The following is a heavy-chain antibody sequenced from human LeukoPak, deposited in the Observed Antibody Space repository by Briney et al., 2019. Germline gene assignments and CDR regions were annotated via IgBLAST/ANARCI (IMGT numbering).Heavy chain of an antibody. J-gene: IGHJ6*03. D-gene: IGHD1-26*01. V-gene: IGHV3-30*18. Sequence: GGSLRLSCAASGFPFSDYGMYWVRQAPGKGLEWLAVISQDGNNKYYADSVKGRITISRDNSKNTLYLQMNSLRGEDTAVYYCAKDGDTMSGTYYYDMDVWGKGTTVTIS. CDR2: ISQDGNNK. CDR1: GFPFSDYG. CDR3: AKDGDTMSGTYYYDMDV.